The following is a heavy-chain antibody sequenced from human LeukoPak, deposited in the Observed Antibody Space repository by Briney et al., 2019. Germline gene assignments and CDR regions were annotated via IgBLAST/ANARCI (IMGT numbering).Heavy chain of an antibody. V-gene: IGHV3-30*18. CDR3: AKDPLFSYDSYYYYGMDV. CDR1: GFTFSNYW. J-gene: IGHJ6*02. Sequence: GGSLRLSCAASGFTFSNYWLAWVRQAPGQGLEWVAVISYDGSNKYYADSVKGRFTISRDNSKNTLYLQMNSLRAEDTAVYYCAKDPLFSYDSYYYYGMDVWGQGTTVTVSS. D-gene: IGHD5-12*01. CDR2: ISYDGSNK.